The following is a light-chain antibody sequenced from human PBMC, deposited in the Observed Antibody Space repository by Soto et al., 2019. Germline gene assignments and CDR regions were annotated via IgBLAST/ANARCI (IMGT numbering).Light chain of an antibody. CDR1: SSDVGGYNY. CDR3: SSYTSSSTRV. CDR2: DVS. Sequence: QSALSQPASVSGSPGQSITISCTGTSSDVGGYNYVSWYQQHPGKAPKLMIYDVSNRPSGVSNRFSGSKSGNTAYLTISGLQAEDEADYYCSSYTSSSTRVFGTGTKVNVL. J-gene: IGLJ1*01. V-gene: IGLV2-14*01.